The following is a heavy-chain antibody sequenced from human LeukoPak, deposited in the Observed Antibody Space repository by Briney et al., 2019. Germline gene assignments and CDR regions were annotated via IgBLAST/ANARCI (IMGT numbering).Heavy chain of an antibody. Sequence: PGGSLRLSCAVSGFTLSSYEMNWVRQAPGKVLEWVSYVSSGGSIIYYADSVKGRFTISRDNAKNSLYLQMNDLRGEDTAVYYCARIVRRRQFDYWGQGTLVTVSS. CDR3: ARIVRRRQFDY. CDR2: VSSGGSII. D-gene: IGHD1-26*01. J-gene: IGHJ4*02. CDR1: GFTLSSYE. V-gene: IGHV3-48*03.